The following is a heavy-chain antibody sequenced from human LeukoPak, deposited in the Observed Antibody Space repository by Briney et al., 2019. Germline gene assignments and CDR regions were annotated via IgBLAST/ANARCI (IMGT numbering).Heavy chain of an antibody. CDR3: AREGVYGYSSSWTNNWFDP. CDR1: GYTFTSHG. Sequence: ASVRVSCKASGYTFTSHGISWVRQAPGQGLEWMGWINSYNGNTDSAQNFQGRVTMTRDTSTNTAYMDLRNLRFDDTAVYYCAREGVYGYSSSWTNNWFDPWGQGTLVTVSS. J-gene: IGHJ5*02. CDR2: INSYNGNT. D-gene: IGHD6-13*01. V-gene: IGHV1-18*01.